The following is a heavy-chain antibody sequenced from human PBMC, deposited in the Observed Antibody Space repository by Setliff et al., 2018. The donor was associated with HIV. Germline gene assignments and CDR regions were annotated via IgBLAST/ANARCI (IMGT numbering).Heavy chain of an antibody. V-gene: IGHV3-9*01. D-gene: IGHD5-12*01. CDR3: VRDQGYDSDLYKFYFDS. CDR2: ISWNSVKI. J-gene: IGHJ4*02. Sequence: PGGSLRLSCVASGFTFDDYAMHWVRQAPGKGLEWVSSISWNSVKIDYADFVKGRFTISRDNAKNSLFLQVNSLRTEDTAFYFCVRDQGYDSDLYKFYFDSWGQGTLVTVSS. CDR1: GFTFDDYA.